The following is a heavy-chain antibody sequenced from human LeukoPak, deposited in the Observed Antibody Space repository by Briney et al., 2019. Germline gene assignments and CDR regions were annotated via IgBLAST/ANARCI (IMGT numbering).Heavy chain of an antibody. V-gene: IGHV3-21*04. Sequence: GGSLRLSCAASGFTFSSYSMNWVRQAPGKGLEWVSSISSSSSYIYYADSVKGRFTISRDNAKNSLYLQMNSLRAEDTAVYYCAREGTYYYGSGSYERLYYFDYWGQGTLVTVSS. CDR2: ISSSSSYI. CDR1: GFTFSSYS. J-gene: IGHJ4*01. D-gene: IGHD3-10*01. CDR3: AREGTYYYGSGSYERLYYFDY.